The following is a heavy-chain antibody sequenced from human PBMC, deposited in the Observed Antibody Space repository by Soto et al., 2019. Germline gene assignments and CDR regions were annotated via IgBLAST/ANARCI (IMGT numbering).Heavy chain of an antibody. CDR1: GLTFKSYA. CDR2: ISSSSSYI. V-gene: IGHV3-21*01. Sequence: PGGSLRLSCAASGLTFKSYAMSWVRQAPGKGLEWVSSISSSSSYIYYANSVKGRFTISRDNAKNSLYLQMDSLRAEDTGVYYCARDNHYYGMNLWGQGTTVTVSS. CDR3: ARDNHYYGMNL. J-gene: IGHJ6*02.